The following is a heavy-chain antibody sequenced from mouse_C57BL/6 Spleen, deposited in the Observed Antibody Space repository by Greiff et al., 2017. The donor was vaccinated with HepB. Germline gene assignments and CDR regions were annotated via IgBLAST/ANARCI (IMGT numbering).Heavy chain of an antibody. Sequence: EVKLMESGPELVKPGASVKISCKASGYSFTDYNMNWVKQSNGKSLEWIGVINPNYGTTSYNQKFKGKATLTVDQSSSTAYMQLNSLTSEDSAVYYCARDGLGGYYAMDYWGQGTSVTVSS. D-gene: IGHD2-3*01. CDR3: ARDGLGGYYAMDY. J-gene: IGHJ4*01. CDR1: GYSFTDYN. V-gene: IGHV1-39*01. CDR2: INPNYGTT.